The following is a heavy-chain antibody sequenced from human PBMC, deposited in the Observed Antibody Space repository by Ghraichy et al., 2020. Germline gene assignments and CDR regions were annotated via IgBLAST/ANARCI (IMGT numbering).Heavy chain of an antibody. CDR2: IKSKTDGGTT. CDR3: TTGYGAIAANSALDY. Sequence: GGSLRLSCAASGFTFSNSWMSWVRQAPGKGLEWVGRIKSKTDGGTTDYAAPVKGRFTISRDDSKNTLYLQMNSLKTEDTAVYYCTTGYGAIAANSALDYWGQGTLVTVSS. CDR1: GFTFSNSW. D-gene: IGHD6-6*01. J-gene: IGHJ4*02. V-gene: IGHV3-15*01.